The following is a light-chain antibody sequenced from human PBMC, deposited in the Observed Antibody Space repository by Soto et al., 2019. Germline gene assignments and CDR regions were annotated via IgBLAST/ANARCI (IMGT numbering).Light chain of an antibody. V-gene: IGKV1-5*03. Sequence: DIPMTQSPSTLSASVGDRVTITCRASQSISSWLAWYQQKPGKAPKLLIYKASDLQSGVPSRFSGGGDGTEFTLTISCLQPDDFATYYCQQYNSYSSFGQGTRVEI. J-gene: IGKJ1*01. CDR1: QSISSW. CDR2: KAS. CDR3: QQYNSYSS.